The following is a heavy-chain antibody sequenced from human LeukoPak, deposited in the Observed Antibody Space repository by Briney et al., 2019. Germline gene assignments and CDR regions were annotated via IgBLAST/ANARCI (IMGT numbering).Heavy chain of an antibody. CDR1: GGSISSGDYY. V-gene: IGHV4-30-4*01. D-gene: IGHD1-26*01. CDR3: ARVPPTTHFDY. J-gene: IGHJ4*02. CDR2: IYYSGST. Sequence: SETLSLTCTVSGGSISSGDYYWSWIRQPPGKGLEWIGYIYYSGSTYYNPSLKSRVTISVDTSKNQFSLKLSSVTAADTAVYYCARVPPTTHFDYWGQGTLVTVSS.